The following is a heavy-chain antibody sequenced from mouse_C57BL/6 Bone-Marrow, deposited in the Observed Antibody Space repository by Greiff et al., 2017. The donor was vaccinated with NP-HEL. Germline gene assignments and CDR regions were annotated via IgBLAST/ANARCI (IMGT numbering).Heavy chain of an antibody. V-gene: IGHV14-4*01. J-gene: IGHJ3*01. Sequence: VQLQQSGAELVRPGASVTLSCTASGFNIKDDYMHWVKQRPEQGLEWIGWIDPENGDTEYASKFQGKATITADPSSNTAYLQLSSLTSEDTAVYYCTTRYDYDWGQGTLVTVSA. CDR2: IDPENGDT. CDR3: TTRYDYD. CDR1: GFNIKDDY. D-gene: IGHD2-4*01.